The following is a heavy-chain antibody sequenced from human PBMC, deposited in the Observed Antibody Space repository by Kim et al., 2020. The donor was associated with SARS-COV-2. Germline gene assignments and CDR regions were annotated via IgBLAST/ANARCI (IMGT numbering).Heavy chain of an antibody. CDR2: IYPGDPDT. D-gene: IGHD6-19*01. CDR3: ARQSFYSSGWYNSQYYYGMDV. V-gene: IGHV5-51*01. Sequence: GESLKISCKGSGYSFTSYWIGWVRQMPGKGLEWMGIIYPGDPDTRYSPSFQGQVTISADKSISTAYLQWSSLKASDTAMYYCARQSFYSSGWYNSQYYYGMDVWGQGTTVTVSS. J-gene: IGHJ6*02. CDR1: GYSFTSYW.